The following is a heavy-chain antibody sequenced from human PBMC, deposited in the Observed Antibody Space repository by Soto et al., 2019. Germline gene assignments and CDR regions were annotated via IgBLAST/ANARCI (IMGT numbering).Heavy chain of an antibody. CDR2: IFPLLAMV. Sequence: QVNLVQSGTEMKKPGSSVMVSCKVSGGDLSNSGISWVRQAPGQGLEWMGGIFPLLAMVDYSQKFQGRVTISAGESTNTAYMDLVSPRAEDTAVYYCAKDDGAGFKSWGQGTLVIVSS. D-gene: IGHD1-26*01. CDR1: GGDLSNSG. J-gene: IGHJ4*02. V-gene: IGHV1-69*04. CDR3: AKDDGAGFKS.